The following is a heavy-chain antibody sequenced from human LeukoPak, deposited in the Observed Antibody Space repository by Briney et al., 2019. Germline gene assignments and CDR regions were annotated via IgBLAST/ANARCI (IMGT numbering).Heavy chain of an antibody. D-gene: IGHD5-12*01. CDR3: ARDRHSGYDGVGY. CDR2: ISSSSSYI. V-gene: IGHV3-21*01. Sequence: GGSLRLSCAASGFTFSSYSMNWVRQAPGKGLEWVSSISSSSSYIYYADSVKGRFTISRDNAKNSLYLQMNSLRAEDTAVYYCARDRHSGYDGVGYWGQGTLVTVSS. CDR1: GFTFSSYS. J-gene: IGHJ4*02.